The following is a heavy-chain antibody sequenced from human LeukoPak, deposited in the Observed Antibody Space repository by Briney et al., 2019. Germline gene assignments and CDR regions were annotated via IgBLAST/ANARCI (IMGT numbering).Heavy chain of an antibody. V-gene: IGHV4-59*01. D-gene: IGHD4-17*01. CDR2: IYYSGST. Sequence: SETLSLTCTVSGGSISSYYWSWIRQPPGKGLEWIGYIYYSGSTNYNPSHKSRVTISVDTSKNQFSLKLSSVTAADTAVYYCARGFRNGDYGIVDAFDIWGQGTMVTVPS. CDR1: GGSISSYY. CDR3: ARGFRNGDYGIVDAFDI. J-gene: IGHJ3*02.